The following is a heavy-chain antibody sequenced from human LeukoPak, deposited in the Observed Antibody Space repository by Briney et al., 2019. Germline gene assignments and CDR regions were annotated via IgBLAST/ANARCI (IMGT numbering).Heavy chain of an antibody. J-gene: IGHJ3*01. CDR2: IYHSGST. D-gene: IGHD2-8*02. CDR1: GYSISSGYY. CDR3: ARAGPTILDPFDF. Sequence: SETLSLTCTVSGYSISSGYYWGWIRQPPGKGLEWIGSIYHSGSTDYDPSLKSRVTISVDTSKNQFSLYLTSVTAADTAVYSCARAGPTILDPFDFWGLGTMVTVSS. V-gene: IGHV4-38-2*02.